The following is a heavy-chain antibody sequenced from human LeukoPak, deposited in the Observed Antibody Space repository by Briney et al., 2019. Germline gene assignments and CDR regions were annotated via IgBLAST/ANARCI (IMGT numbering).Heavy chain of an antibody. CDR2: ISSSSSTI. J-gene: IGHJ3*02. D-gene: IGHD6-13*01. CDR1: GFTFSSYS. CDR3: ARDRTGSWSFDAFDI. Sequence: PGGSLRLSCAASGFTFSSYSMNWVRQAPGKGLEWASYISSSSSTIYYADSVKGRFTISRDNAKNSLYLQMNSLRAEDTAVYYCARDRTGSWSFDAFDIWGQGTMVTVSS. V-gene: IGHV3-48*01.